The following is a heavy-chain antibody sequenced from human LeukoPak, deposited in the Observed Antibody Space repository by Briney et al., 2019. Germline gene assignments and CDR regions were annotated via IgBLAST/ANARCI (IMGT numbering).Heavy chain of an antibody. CDR1: GFTFSSYS. D-gene: IGHD2-2*01. V-gene: IGHV3-48*04. CDR2: ISSSSSTI. Sequence: PGGSLRLSCAASGFTFSSYSMNWVRQAPGKGLEWVSYISSSSSTIYYADSVKGRFTISRDNAKNSLYLQMNSLRAEDTAVYYFARDRPVVPAAMFLVGCFAPWARGTLVTVSS. J-gene: IGHJ5*02. CDR3: ARDRPVVPAAMFLVGCFAP.